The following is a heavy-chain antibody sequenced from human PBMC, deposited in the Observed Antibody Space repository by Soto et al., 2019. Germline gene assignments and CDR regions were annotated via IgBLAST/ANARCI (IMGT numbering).Heavy chain of an antibody. J-gene: IGHJ4*02. Sequence: PSATLSLTCNVSGGSISSGDYYWSWISQPPGKGLEWIGYIYYSGSTYYNPSLKSRVTISVDTSKNQFSLKLSSVTAADTAVYYCARGSYYYDSSRYYHYWGQGTLVTVSS. CDR2: IYYSGST. D-gene: IGHD3-22*01. V-gene: IGHV4-30-4*01. CDR3: ARGSYYYDSSRYYHY. CDR1: GGSISSGDYY.